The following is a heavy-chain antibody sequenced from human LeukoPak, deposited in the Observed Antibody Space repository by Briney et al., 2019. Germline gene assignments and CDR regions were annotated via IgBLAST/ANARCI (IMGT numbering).Heavy chain of an antibody. J-gene: IGHJ4*02. CDR2: TNPSGGST. V-gene: IGHV1-46*01. CDR1: GYTFTSYY. D-gene: IGHD3-22*01. Sequence: GASVKVSCKASGYTFTSYYMHWVRQAPGQGLEWMGITNPSGGSTSYAQKFQGRVTMTRDTSTSTVYMELSSLRSEDTAVYYCARDRGYYYDSSGYYYSEYYFDYWGQGTLVTVSS. CDR3: ARDRGYYYDSSGYYYSEYYFDY.